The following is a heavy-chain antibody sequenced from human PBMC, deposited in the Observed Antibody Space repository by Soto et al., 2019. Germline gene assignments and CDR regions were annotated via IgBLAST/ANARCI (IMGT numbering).Heavy chain of an antibody. V-gene: IGHV3-72*01. CDR2: SRDKAPGYST. D-gene: IGHD3-22*01. Sequence: EVQLVESGGGLVQPGGSLRLSCARPAFTLSAHDIDRVRQPPGKALVWGGRSRDKAPGYSTAYAASVKGRFTTSRDESNNSVYVQMNSLKTEDKAVYYCVRATYFFVSSGYSRCFDYWAQGTLVTVSS. CDR1: AFTLSAHD. J-gene: IGHJ4*02. CDR3: VRATYFFVSSGYSRCFDY.